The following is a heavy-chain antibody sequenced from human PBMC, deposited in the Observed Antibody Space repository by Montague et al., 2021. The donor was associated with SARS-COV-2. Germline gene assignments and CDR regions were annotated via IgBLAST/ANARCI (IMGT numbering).Heavy chain of an antibody. CDR1: GFLLSTSGMC. Sequence: PALEKPTQTLTLTCTFSGFLLSTSGMCVSWIRQPPGKALEWLARIDWDDDKYYSTSLKTRLTISKDTSKNQVVLTMTNMDPVDTATYYCARTYCDILTGRDYGMDVWGQGTTVTVSS. CDR3: ARTYCDILTGRDYGMDV. V-gene: IGHV2-70*11. J-gene: IGHJ6*02. D-gene: IGHD3-9*01. CDR2: IDWDDDK.